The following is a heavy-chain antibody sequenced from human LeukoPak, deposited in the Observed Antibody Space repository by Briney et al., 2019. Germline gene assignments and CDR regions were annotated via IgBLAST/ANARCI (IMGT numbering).Heavy chain of an antibody. J-gene: IGHJ1*01. CDR2: IRRNGGST. D-gene: IGHD3-10*01. V-gene: IGHV3-20*04. CDR1: GFTFDEYG. Sequence: GGSLRLSCAASGFTFDEYGMTWVRHAPGQGLEWVSGIRRNGGSTGYADSVKGRFTISRDNVKNYLFLQMNSLRAEDTALYYCVRSITMFQHWGQGTLVTVSS. CDR3: VRSITMFQH.